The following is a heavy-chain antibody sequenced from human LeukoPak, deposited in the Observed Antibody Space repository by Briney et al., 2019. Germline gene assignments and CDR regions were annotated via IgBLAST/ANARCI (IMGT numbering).Heavy chain of an antibody. CDR2: MNPNSGNT. V-gene: IGHV1-8*03. CDR3: ARIFLSGEHDY. J-gene: IGHJ4*02. D-gene: IGHD2-15*01. Sequence: ASVKVSCKASGYTFTIYDINWARQATGQGLEWMGWMNPNSGNTGYAQKFQGRVTITRNTSISTAYMELSSLRSEDTAVYYCARIFLSGEHDYWGQGTLVTVSS. CDR1: GYTFTIYD.